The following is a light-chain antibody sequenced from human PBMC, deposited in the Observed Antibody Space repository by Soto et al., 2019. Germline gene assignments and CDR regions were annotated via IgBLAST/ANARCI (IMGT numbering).Light chain of an antibody. CDR2: EVS. V-gene: IGLV2-14*01. CDR1: SSDVGAHNF. J-gene: IGLJ1*01. CDR3: NSYTSSNTYV. Sequence: QSVLTQPASVSGSPGQAITISCSGSSSDVGAHNFVSWYQHHPGKPPKLMIYEVSNRPSGVSNRFSGSKSGNTASLTISGLQAEDEADYYCNSYTSSNTYVFGSGTKVTVL.